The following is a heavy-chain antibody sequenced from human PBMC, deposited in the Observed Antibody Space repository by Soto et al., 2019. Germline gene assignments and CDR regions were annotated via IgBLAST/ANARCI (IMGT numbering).Heavy chain of an antibody. CDR2: ISYDGSNK. V-gene: IGHV3-30*03. CDR1: GFIFGSYG. D-gene: IGHD3-16*01. Sequence: QVQLVESGGGAVQPGRSLRLSCAGSGFIFGSYGMHWVRQAPGKGLEWVALISYDGSNKYYVDSVKGRFTISRDNSKNTLYVQMDSLRAADTAVYYCATVPRKLGECVRESHWGQGTRVTVSS. CDR3: ATVPRKLGECVRESH. J-gene: IGHJ4*02.